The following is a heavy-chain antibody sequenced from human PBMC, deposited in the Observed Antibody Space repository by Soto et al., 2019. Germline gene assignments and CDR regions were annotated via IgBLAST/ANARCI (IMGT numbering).Heavy chain of an antibody. Sequence: GGSLRLSCAASGFPFSNAWMSLVRQSPGKGLEWVGRIKSKTDGGTTDYAAPVKGRFTISRDDSRNTLYLQMNRLKTEETDVYYCTTDSSGWGNWFDPWGQGTLVTVSS. CDR2: IKSKTDGGTT. V-gene: IGHV3-15*01. J-gene: IGHJ5*02. CDR1: GFPFSNAW. CDR3: TTDSSGWGNWFDP. D-gene: IGHD6-19*01.